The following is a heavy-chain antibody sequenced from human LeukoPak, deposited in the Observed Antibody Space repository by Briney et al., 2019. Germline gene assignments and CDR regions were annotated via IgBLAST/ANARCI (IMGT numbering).Heavy chain of an antibody. J-gene: IGHJ4*02. CDR3: AREERDSSSWYALDY. D-gene: IGHD6-13*01. V-gene: IGHV4-59*01. CDR1: GGSISSYY. Sequence: SETLSLTCTVSGGSISSYYWSWIRQPPGKGLEWIGYIYYSGSTNYNPSLKSRVTISVDTSKNQFSLKLSSVTAADTAVYYCAREERDSSSWYALDYWGQGTLVTVSS. CDR2: IYYSGST.